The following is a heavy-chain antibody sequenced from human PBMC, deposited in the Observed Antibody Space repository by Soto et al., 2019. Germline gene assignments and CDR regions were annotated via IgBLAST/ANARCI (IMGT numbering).Heavy chain of an antibody. V-gene: IGHV4-59*01. CDR1: GGSISSYY. D-gene: IGHD6-6*01. J-gene: IGHJ4*02. CDR2: IYYSGST. Sequence: PSETLSLTCTVSGGSISSYYWSWIRQPPGKGLEWIGYIYYSGSTNYNPSLKSRVTISVDTSKNQFSLKLSSVTAADTAVYYCARDIAARRQYWGQGTLVTVAS. CDR3: ARDIAARRQY.